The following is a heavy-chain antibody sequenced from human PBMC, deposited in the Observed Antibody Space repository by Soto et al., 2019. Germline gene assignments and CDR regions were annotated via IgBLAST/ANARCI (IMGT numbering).Heavy chain of an antibody. CDR3: VRDDVGVGIDS. J-gene: IGHJ4*02. CDR1: GFTFSSYW. Sequence: PGGSLRLSCAASGFTFSSYWMHWVRQAPEKGLMWVSHINSDGSSTTYADSAKGRFTISRDNAKNTLFLQMNSLRADDTAVYYCVRDDVGVGIDSGGLGTLVTVS. D-gene: IGHD1-26*01. V-gene: IGHV3-74*01. CDR2: INSDGSST.